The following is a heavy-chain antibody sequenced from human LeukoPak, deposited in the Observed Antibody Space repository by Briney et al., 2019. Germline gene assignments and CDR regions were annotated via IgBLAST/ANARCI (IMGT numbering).Heavy chain of an antibody. CDR1: GFTFTSDA. V-gene: IGHV3-23*01. J-gene: IGHJ5*02. D-gene: IGHD6-19*01. CDR3: AKCSTSAYTTGWCNWIDP. CDR2: TVSRGTT. Sequence: AGGSLRLSCVASGFTFTSDAMNWVRQAPGKGLEWVSSTVSRGTTQYADSVKGRFTISRDTSKNTLYLQMNSLRDDDTAVYYCAKCSTSAYTTGWCNWIDPWGQGTLVTVSS.